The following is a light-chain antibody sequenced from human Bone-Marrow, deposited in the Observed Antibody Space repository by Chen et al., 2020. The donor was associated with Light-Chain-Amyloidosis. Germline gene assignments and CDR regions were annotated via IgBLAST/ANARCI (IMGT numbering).Light chain of an antibody. J-gene: IGLJ3*02. CDR1: NIGSTS. V-gene: IGLV3-21*02. CDR3: QVWDRSSDRPV. Sequence: SYVLTQPSSVSVAPGQTATIACGGDNIGSTSVHWYQQTPGQAPLLVVYDDSDRPSGIPERLSGSNSVTTATLPISRVEAGDEADYYCQVWDRSSDRPVFGGGTKLTVL. CDR2: DDS.